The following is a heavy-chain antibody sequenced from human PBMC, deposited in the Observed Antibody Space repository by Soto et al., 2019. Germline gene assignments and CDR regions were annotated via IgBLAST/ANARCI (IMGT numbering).Heavy chain of an antibody. CDR3: ARGTYYYDSSGYYYFDY. V-gene: IGHV3-30-3*01. Sequence: GGSLRLSCAASGFTFSSYAMHWVRQAPGKGLEWVAVISYEGSNKYYADSVKGRFTISRDNSKNTLYLQMNSLRAEDTAVYYCARGTYYYDSSGYYYFDYWGQGTLVTVSS. CDR1: GFTFSSYA. J-gene: IGHJ4*02. CDR2: ISYEGSNK. D-gene: IGHD3-22*01.